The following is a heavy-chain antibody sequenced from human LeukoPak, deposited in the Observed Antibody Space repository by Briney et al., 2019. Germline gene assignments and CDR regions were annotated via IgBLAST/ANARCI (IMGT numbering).Heavy chain of an antibody. D-gene: IGHD5-18*01. CDR1: GFTSSGYT. V-gene: IGHV3-64*02. CDR3: AREFPEYGYGSFDS. Sequence: GGSLRLSCAVSGFTSSGYTIHWFRQAPGKGLEYVSAISGDGRHTYYADSVKGRFTVSRDNYKNTVYLEMGSLRVDDMAVYYCAREFPEYGYGSFDSCGEGCLVTVYS. CDR2: ISGDGRHT. J-gene: IGHJ4*02.